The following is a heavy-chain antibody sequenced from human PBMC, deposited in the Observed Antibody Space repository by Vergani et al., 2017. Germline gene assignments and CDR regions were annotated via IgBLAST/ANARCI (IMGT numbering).Heavy chain of an antibody. CDR3: ARGVRDSGSYYLYFQH. J-gene: IGHJ1*01. CDR1: GGTFSSYA. CDR2: INAGNGNT. D-gene: IGHD1-26*01. Sequence: QVQLVQSGAEVKKPGSSVKVSCKASGGTFSSYAISWVRQAPGQRLEWMGWINAGNGNTKYSQKFQGRVTITRDTSASTAYMELSSLRSEDTAVYYCARGVRDSGSYYLYFQHWGQGTLVTVSS. V-gene: IGHV1-3*01.